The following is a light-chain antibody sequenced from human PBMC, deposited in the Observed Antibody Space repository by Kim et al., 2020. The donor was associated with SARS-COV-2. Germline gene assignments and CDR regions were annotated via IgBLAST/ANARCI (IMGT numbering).Light chain of an antibody. Sequence: QSALTQPRSVSGSPGQAVTISCTGTSSDVGRYNYVSWYQQHPGKAPKLMIYGVTKRPSGVPDRFSGSKSVNTASLTISGLQAVDEADYYCCSYAGSYTVVFGGGTQLTVL. CDR2: GVT. J-gene: IGLJ2*01. CDR3: CSYAGSYTVV. V-gene: IGLV2-11*01. CDR1: SSDVGRYNY.